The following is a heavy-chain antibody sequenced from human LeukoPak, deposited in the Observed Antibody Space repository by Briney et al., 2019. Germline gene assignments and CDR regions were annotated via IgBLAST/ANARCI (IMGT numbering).Heavy chain of an antibody. D-gene: IGHD5-18*01. CDR3: ARGYSYGPNYFDD. V-gene: IGHV4-61*02. CDR2: IYISGST. Sequence: SETLSLTCTVSGASISSGSYYWNWIRQPAGKGLEWIGLIYISGSTNYNPSLKSRVTISIDTSKTQFSLKLSSVTTADTAVYYCARGYSYGPNYFDDWGQGTLVTVSS. J-gene: IGHJ4*02. CDR1: GASISSGSYY.